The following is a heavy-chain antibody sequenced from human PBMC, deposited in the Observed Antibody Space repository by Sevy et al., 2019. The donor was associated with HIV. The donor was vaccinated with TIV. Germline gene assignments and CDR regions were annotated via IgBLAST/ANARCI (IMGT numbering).Heavy chain of an antibody. V-gene: IGHV1-2*02. CDR2: VNPNGGGT. J-gene: IGHJ4*02. D-gene: IGHD3-10*01. CDR3: SRSVFGSGTYLNDY. CDR1: GYSFTGYY. Sequence: ASVKVSCKASGYSFTGYYIHWVRQAPGQGLEWMGWVNPNGGGTNYAQKFQGRVTMTRDTSISTAYMDLTRLRSDDTAVYYCSRSVFGSGTYLNDYWVQGTLVTVSS.